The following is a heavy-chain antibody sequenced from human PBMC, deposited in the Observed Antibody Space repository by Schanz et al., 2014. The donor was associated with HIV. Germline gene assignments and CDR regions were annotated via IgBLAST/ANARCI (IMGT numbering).Heavy chain of an antibody. CDR1: GFTFSTYG. J-gene: IGHJ6*02. Sequence: QVQLVESGGGVVQPGRSLRLSCAASGFTFSTYGMHWVRQTPGKGLEWVAFISNDGRNKYYADSVKGQFTISRDSSRNTLYLQMNSLRAEDTAVYYCAKVATWDYYGMDVWGQGTTVTVSS. V-gene: IGHV3-30*18. CDR3: AKVATWDYYGMDV. CDR2: ISNDGRNK.